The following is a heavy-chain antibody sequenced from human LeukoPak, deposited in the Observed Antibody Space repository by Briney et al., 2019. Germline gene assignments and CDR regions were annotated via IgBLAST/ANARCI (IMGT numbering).Heavy chain of an antibody. D-gene: IGHD2-2*01. CDR2: INSDGSST. V-gene: IGHV3-74*03. J-gene: IGHJ1*01. Sequence: GGSLRLSCAVSGFTFSSYWMHWVRQAPGKGLVWVSRINSDGSSTTYADSVKGRFTISRDNAKNTLYLQMNSLRAEDTAVYYCARPHCSSTSCYGHYFQHWGQGTLVTVSS. CDR1: GFTFSSYW. CDR3: ARPHCSSTSCYGHYFQH.